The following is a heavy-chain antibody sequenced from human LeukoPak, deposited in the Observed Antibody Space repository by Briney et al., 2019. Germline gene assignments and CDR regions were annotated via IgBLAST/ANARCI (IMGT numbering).Heavy chain of an antibody. CDR1: GFTVSSNY. J-gene: IGHJ4*02. CDR3: ARAAAAGRDFDY. Sequence: GGSLRLSCAASGFTVSSNYMTWVRQAPGKGLEWVSIIYSGGSTYYADSVKGRFIISRDNSKNMLYFQMNSLRAEDTAVYYCARAAAAGRDFDYWGQGTLVTVSS. V-gene: IGHV3-66*01. D-gene: IGHD6-13*01. CDR2: IYSGGST.